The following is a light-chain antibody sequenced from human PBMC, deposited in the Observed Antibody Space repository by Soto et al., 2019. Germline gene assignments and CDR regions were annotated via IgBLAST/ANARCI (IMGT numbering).Light chain of an antibody. CDR3: QQYSSYWT. CDR2: KAS. V-gene: IGKV1-5*03. Sequence: DIQMTQSPSTLSASVGDRVTITCRASQSISTWLAWYQQKPGEAPNLLIYKASSLATGVPSRFSGSGSGTEFTLTISSLQPDDFANYYCQQYSSYWTFGQGTKVDIK. CDR1: QSISTW. J-gene: IGKJ1*01.